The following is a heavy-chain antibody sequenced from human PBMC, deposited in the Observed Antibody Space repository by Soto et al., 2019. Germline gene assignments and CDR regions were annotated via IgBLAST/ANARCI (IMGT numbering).Heavy chain of an antibody. Sequence: EVQLLESGGGLVPPGGSLRLSCAASGFTFSAYAMSWVRQAPGKGLEWVSAITGIGSTTYYADSVKGRFTISRDNSKNTLFLQMNSLRAEDTAIYYCARNRDTGVAGTSCWFGPWGPGTLVTVSS. CDR1: GFTFSAYA. V-gene: IGHV3-23*01. CDR3: ARNRDTGVAGTSCWFGP. D-gene: IGHD6-19*01. J-gene: IGHJ5*02. CDR2: ITGIGSTT.